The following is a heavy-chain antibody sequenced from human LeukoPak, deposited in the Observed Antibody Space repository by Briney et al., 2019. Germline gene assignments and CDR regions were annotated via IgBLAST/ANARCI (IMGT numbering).Heavy chain of an antibody. D-gene: IGHD1-26*01. CDR1: GGSISSSSYY. J-gene: IGHJ3*02. Sequence: SQTLSLTCTVSGGSISSSSYYWGWIRQPPGKGLEWIGSIYYSGSTYYNPSLKSRVTISVDTSKNQFSLKLSSVTAADTAVYYCARDSSGSYLGAFDIWGQGTMVTVSS. CDR2: IYYSGST. CDR3: ARDSSGSYLGAFDI. V-gene: IGHV4-39*07.